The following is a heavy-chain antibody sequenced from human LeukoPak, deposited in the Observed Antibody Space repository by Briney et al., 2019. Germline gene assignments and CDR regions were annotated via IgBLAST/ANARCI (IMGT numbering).Heavy chain of an antibody. V-gene: IGHV4-39*01. J-gene: IGHJ4*02. CDR1: XGSISSSSYY. D-gene: IGHD2-2*03. Sequence: KASETLSLTCTVSXGSISSSSYYWGWIRQPPGKGLEWIGTIYYSGSTYYNPSLKSRVTISVDTSKSQFSLKLSSVTAADTAVYYCASGYCGSTRCYAVDYWGQGTLVTVSS. CDR2: IYYSGST. CDR3: ASGYCGSTRCYAVDY.